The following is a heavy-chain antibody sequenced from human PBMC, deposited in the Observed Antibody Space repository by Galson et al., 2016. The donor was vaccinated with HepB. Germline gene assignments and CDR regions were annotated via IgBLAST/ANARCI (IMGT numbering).Heavy chain of an antibody. CDR2: IYNSGST. Sequence: QVQLQESGPGLVKPSQTLSLTCTVSGAYISSGGYYWSWIRQRPGKGLEWIGYIYNSGSTYYNPSLKSRATISVDVSKNQFSVKLTSVTAADTAVYYCASARLNLFDYWGRGTLVTVSS. J-gene: IGHJ4*02. CDR1: GAYISSGGYY. D-gene: IGHD1-14*01. V-gene: IGHV4-31*03. CDR3: ASARLNLFDY.